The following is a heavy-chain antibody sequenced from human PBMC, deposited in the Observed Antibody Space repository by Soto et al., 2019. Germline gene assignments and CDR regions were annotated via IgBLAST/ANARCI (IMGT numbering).Heavy chain of an antibody. Sequence: SVTLALCCPVSGLSISSYYLRLIRQPPGKGLEWIGYIYYSGSTNYNPSLKSRVTISVDTSKNQFSLKLSSVTAADTAVYCCARWVTFYSGYVWGQGTLVTVS. J-gene: IGHJ4*02. CDR1: GLSISSYY. CDR2: IYYSGST. CDR3: ARWVTFYSGYV. V-gene: IGHV4-59*01. D-gene: IGHD5-12*01.